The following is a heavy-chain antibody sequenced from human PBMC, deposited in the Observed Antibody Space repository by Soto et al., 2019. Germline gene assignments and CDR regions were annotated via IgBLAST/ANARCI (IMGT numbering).Heavy chain of an antibody. Sequence: EVQLVESGGGLVKPGGSLRLSCAASGFTFSSYSMNWVRQAPGKGLEWVSSISSSSSYIYYADSVKGRFTISRDNAKNSLFLQMNGLRADDTCLCYCSRDEALFRGYSYGLNYFDYWGQGTLVTVSS. CDR1: GFTFSSYS. J-gene: IGHJ4*02. CDR3: SRDEALFRGYSYGLNYFDY. V-gene: IGHV3-21*01. CDR2: ISSSSSYI. D-gene: IGHD5-18*01.